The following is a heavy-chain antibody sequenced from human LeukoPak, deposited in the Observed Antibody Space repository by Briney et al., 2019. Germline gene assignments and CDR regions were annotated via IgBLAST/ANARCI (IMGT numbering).Heavy chain of an antibody. D-gene: IGHD3-22*01. Sequence: GGSLRLSCAASGFIFSSYWMHWVRHAPGKGLAWVSRINTDGSSTSYADSVKGRFTISRDNAKNTLYLQMNSLRAEDTAVYYCARQALTYYYDTSGYSWFDPWGQGTLVTVSS. CDR3: ARQALTYYYDTSGYSWFDP. CDR2: INTDGSST. V-gene: IGHV3-74*01. CDR1: GFIFSSYW. J-gene: IGHJ5*02.